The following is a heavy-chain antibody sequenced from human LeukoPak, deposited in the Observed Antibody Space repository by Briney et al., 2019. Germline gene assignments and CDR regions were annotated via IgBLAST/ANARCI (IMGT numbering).Heavy chain of an antibody. D-gene: IGHD6-19*01. CDR2: IYYSGST. V-gene: IGHV4-30-4*08. J-gene: IGHJ4*02. CDR1: GGSISSGDYY. CDR3: VRTEVSSGSEDY. Sequence: SETLSLTCTVSGGSISSGDYYWSWIRQPPGKGLEWIGYIYYSGSTYYNPSLKSRVTISLDTSKNQFSLKLSSVTAADTAVYYCVRTEVSSGSEDYWGQGTLVTVSS.